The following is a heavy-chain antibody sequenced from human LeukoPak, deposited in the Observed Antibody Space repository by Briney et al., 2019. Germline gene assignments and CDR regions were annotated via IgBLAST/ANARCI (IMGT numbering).Heavy chain of an antibody. V-gene: IGHV3-48*04. D-gene: IGHD6-19*01. CDR2: ISSSSTTL. CDR3: AREGEQWSEPYNWFDP. Sequence: PGGSLRLSCAASGFTFSSYGMNWVRQAPGKGLEWISYISSSSTTLYYADSVKGQFTISRDNGRNSLYLQMNSLRVEDTAVYYCAREGEQWSEPYNWFDPWGQGTLVTVSS. CDR1: GFTFSSYG. J-gene: IGHJ5*02.